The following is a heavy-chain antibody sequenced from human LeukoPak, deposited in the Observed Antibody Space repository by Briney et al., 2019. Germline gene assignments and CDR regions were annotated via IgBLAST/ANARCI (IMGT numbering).Heavy chain of an antibody. CDR1: GFTFSSYA. V-gene: IGHV3-23*01. Sequence: GASLRLSCAASGFTFSSYAMSWVRQAPGKGLEWVSAISGSGGSTYYADSVKGRITISRDNSKNTLYLQMNSLRAEDTAVYYCAKAYSGWEYYFDYWGQGTLVTVSS. CDR3: AKAYSGWEYYFDY. D-gene: IGHD6-19*01. CDR2: ISGSGGST. J-gene: IGHJ4*02.